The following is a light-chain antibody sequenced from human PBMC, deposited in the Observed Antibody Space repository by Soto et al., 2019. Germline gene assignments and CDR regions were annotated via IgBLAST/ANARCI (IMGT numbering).Light chain of an antibody. CDR1: QSVSSL. V-gene: IGKV3-11*01. Sequence: EIVLTQSPATLSLSPGQRATLSCRASQSVSSLLAWYQQKPGQAPRLLIYDASHRATGIPARFSGSGSGTDFTLTISSLEPEDFAVYYCQHYADWPLTFGGGTKIESK. CDR3: QHYADWPLT. J-gene: IGKJ4*01. CDR2: DAS.